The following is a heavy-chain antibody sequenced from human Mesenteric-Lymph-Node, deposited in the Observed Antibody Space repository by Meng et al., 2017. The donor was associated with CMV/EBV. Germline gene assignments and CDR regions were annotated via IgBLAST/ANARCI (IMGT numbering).Heavy chain of an antibody. J-gene: IGHJ5*02. CDR1: GSTFSSYS. Sequence: GESLKISCAASGSTFSSYSRNWIRQAPGKGLEWVSSISSSSTYISYTDSVKGRFTISSDNAKDSLYLHMDSLRAEDSAVYYCARDHQLMYYYTTSDYYPWGRGTLVTVSS. CDR3: ARDHQLMYYYTTSDYYP. D-gene: IGHD3-22*01. V-gene: IGHV3-21*01. CDR2: ISSSSTYI.